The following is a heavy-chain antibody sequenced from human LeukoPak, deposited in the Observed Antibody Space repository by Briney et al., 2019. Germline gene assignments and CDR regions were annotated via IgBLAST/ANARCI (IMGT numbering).Heavy chain of an antibody. J-gene: IGHJ4*02. CDR1: GYTFSSYY. D-gene: IGHD3-22*01. CDR2: INPSGGST. V-gene: IGHV1-46*01. CDR3: ARVDSSGYYGHYFDY. Sequence: GASVKVSCKASGYTFSSYYMHWVRQAPGQGLEWMGIINPSGGSTTYAQKFQGRVTMTRDTSTSTVYMELSSLRSEDTAVYYCARVDSSGYYGHYFDYWGQGTLVTVPS.